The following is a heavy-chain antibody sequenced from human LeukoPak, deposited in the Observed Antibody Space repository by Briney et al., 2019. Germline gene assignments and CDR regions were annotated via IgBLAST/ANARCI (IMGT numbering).Heavy chain of an antibody. CDR3: ARVLVGGGNEDYFDY. J-gene: IGHJ4*02. Sequence: SETLSLTCAVYAGSFSGYCWSWIRQPPGKWLEWIGEINHSGSTNSNPSLKSRVTISVDTSKNQFSLKLSSVTAADTAVYYCARVLVGGGNEDYFDYWGQGTLVTVSS. CDR1: AGSFSGYC. D-gene: IGHD4-23*01. V-gene: IGHV4-34*01. CDR2: INHSGST.